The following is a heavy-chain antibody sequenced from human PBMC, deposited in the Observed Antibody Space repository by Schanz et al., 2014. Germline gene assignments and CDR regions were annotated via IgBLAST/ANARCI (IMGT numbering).Heavy chain of an antibody. V-gene: IGHV1-46*01. J-gene: IGHJ6*02. Sequence: VQLEQSGAEVKKPGSSVKVSCKASGGTFSSFGINWVRQAPGQGLEWMGMINPSGGSTTYAQKFHGRVTMTRDTSTSTVYMELSSLRSEDTAVYYCARGPSQGYSYGHNIGAYYYGMDVWGQGTTVTVSS. CDR3: ARGPSQGYSYGHNIGAYYYGMDV. CDR1: GGTFSSFG. D-gene: IGHD5-18*01. CDR2: INPSGGST.